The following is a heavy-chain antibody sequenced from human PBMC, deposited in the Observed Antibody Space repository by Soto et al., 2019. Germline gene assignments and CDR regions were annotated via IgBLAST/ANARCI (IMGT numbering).Heavy chain of an antibody. V-gene: IGHV4-34*01. CDR1: GGSFSGYY. D-gene: IGHD3-3*01. CDR3: ARSTISYDY. J-gene: IGHJ4*02. CDR2: INHSGST. Sequence: SETLSLTCAVYGGSFSGYYWSWIRQPPGEGLEWIGEINHSGSTNYNPSLKSRVTISVDTSKNQFSLKLSSVTAADTAVYYCARSTISYDYWGQGTLVTVSS.